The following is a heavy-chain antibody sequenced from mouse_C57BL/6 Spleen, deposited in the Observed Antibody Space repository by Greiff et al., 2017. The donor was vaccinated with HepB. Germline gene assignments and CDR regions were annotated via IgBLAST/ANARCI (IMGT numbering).Heavy chain of an antibody. V-gene: IGHV1-19*01. J-gene: IGHJ4*01. Sequence: VQLQQSGPVLVKPGASVKMSCKASGYTFTDYYMNWVKQSHGKSLEWIGVINPYNGGTSYNQKFKGKATLTVDKSSSTAYMELNSLTSEDSAVYYCARRYGSSYSYAMDYWGQGTSVTVSS. CDR1: GYTFTDYY. CDR3: ARRYGSSYSYAMDY. CDR2: INPYNGGT. D-gene: IGHD1-1*01.